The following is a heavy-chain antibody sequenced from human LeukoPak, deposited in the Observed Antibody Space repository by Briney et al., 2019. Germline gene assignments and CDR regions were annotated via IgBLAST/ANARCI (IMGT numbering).Heavy chain of an antibody. CDR3: ARGYGDG. CDR2: INSDGSNT. V-gene: IGHV3-74*01. Sequence: SGGSLRLSCAASGFTFSSYYIHWVRQAPGKGLVWVSRINSDGSNTGYADSVKGRFTISRDNAKNTLYLQMNSLRAEDMAVYYCARGYGDGWGQGTLVTVSS. D-gene: IGHD4-17*01. J-gene: IGHJ4*02. CDR1: GFTFSSYY.